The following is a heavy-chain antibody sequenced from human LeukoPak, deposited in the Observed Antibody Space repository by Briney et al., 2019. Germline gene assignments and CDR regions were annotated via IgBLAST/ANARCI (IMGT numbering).Heavy chain of an antibody. J-gene: IGHJ4*02. CDR2: ISVYNGNT. Sequence: ASVKVSCKASGFIFTSYGISWVRQAPGQGLEWMGWISVYNGNTNYPQRLQGRVTMTTDTSTTTAYMELRSLRSDDTAVYYCARGVGQTQLWLPLFFDYWGQGTLVTVSS. V-gene: IGHV1-18*01. D-gene: IGHD5-18*01. CDR3: ARGVGQTQLWLPLFFDY. CDR1: GFIFTSYG.